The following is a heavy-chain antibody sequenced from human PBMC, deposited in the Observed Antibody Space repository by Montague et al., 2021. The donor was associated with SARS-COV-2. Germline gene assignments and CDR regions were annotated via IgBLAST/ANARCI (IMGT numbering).Heavy chain of an antibody. CDR1: GFSLSTSGVC. V-gene: IGHV2-70*11. J-gene: IGHJ6*02. CDR3: ARRTYDILTGYDYCMDV. D-gene: IGHD3-9*01. CDR2: IDWDEDK. Sequence: PALVKPTQTLTLTCTFSGFSLSTSGVCVSWIRQPPGKALEWLARIDWDEDKYYSTSLKTRLTISKDTSKNQVVLTMTNMDPVDTATYYCARRTYDILTGYDYCMDVWGQGTTVTVSS.